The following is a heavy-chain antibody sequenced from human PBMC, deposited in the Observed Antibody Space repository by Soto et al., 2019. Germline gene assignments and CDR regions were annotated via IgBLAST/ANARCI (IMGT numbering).Heavy chain of an antibody. V-gene: IGHV3-11*06. Sequence: PGGSLRLSCTVSGFTFSDHFMAWVRQAPGKGLEWVSDISTTRNYTKYADSVKGRFSMSIDNARNSVYLQMNRLRADDTAVYYCARVSRYYYIYSFDYWGQGALVTVSS. CDR2: ISTTRNYT. J-gene: IGHJ4*02. D-gene: IGHD3-22*01. CDR3: ARVSRYYYIYSFDY. CDR1: GFTFSDHF.